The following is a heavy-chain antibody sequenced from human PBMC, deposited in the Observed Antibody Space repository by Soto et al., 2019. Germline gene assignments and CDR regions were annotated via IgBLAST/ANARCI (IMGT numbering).Heavy chain of an antibody. J-gene: IGHJ4*02. V-gene: IGHV3-11*01. D-gene: IGHD2-8*01. Sequence: GGSLRLSCAASGFTFSDYYMSWIRQAPGKGLEWVSYISSSGSTIYYADSVKGRFTISRDNAKNSLYLQMNSLRAEDTAVYYCAREMGDCTNGVCYFYFDYWGQGTLVTVSS. CDR1: GFTFSDYY. CDR3: AREMGDCTNGVCYFYFDY. CDR2: ISSSGSTI.